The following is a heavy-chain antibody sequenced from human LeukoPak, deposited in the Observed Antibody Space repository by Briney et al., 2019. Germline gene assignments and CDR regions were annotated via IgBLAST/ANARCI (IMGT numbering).Heavy chain of an antibody. J-gene: IGHJ4*02. D-gene: IGHD3-10*01. V-gene: IGHV3-33*01. CDR3: ARRYGSNYGYLDY. Sequence: GGSLRLSCAASGFTFSSSGMHWVRQAPGKGLEWVAVIWFDGSHKYYADTVKGRFTISRDNSKNTLYLQMNSLRAEDTAVYYCARRYGSNYGYLDYWGQGTLVTVSS. CDR1: GFTFSSSG. CDR2: IWFDGSHK.